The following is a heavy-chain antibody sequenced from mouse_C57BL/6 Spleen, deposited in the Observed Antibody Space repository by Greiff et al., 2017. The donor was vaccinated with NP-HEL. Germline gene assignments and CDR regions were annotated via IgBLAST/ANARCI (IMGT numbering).Heavy chain of an antibody. CDR2: IYWDDDT. Sequence: ESGPGILQSSQTLSLTCSFSGFSLSTSGMGVSWIRQPSGKGLEWLAHIYWDDDTRYNPSLKSRLTISKETSRNQVFLKITSVDTADTATYYCARRAPDVPFDYWGQGTTLTVSS. J-gene: IGHJ2*01. CDR1: GFSLSTSGMG. V-gene: IGHV8-12*01. CDR3: ARRAPDVPFDY.